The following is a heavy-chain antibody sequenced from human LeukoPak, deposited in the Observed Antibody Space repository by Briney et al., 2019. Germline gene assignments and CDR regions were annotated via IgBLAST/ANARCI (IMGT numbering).Heavy chain of an antibody. Sequence: ASETLSLTCTVSGGAISRGGYYWSWIRQHPGKGLEWIGYIYYSGSTYYNPSLKSRVTISVDTSKNQFSLKLSSVTAADTAVYYCVREWSSDWFDPWGQGTLVTVSS. CDR2: IYYSGST. J-gene: IGHJ5*02. D-gene: IGHD1-26*01. CDR3: VREWSSDWFDP. CDR1: GGAISRGGYY. V-gene: IGHV4-31*03.